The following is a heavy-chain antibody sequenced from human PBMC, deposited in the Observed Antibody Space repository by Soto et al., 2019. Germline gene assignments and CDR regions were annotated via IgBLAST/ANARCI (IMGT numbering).Heavy chain of an antibody. V-gene: IGHV4-59*01. CDR3: AQGWNPVDD. CDR2: IYYSGST. D-gene: IGHD1-1*01. Sequence: SETLSLTCTVSGGSISSYYWSWIRQPPGKGLEWIGYIYYSGSTNYNPPLKSRVTISVDTSKNQFSLKLSSVTAADTAVYYCAQGWNPVDDWRQVTPVTVS. CDR1: GGSISSYY. J-gene: IGHJ4*02.